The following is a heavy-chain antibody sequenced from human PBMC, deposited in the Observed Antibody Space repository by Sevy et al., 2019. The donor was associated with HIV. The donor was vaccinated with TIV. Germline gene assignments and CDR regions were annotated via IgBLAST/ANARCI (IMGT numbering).Heavy chain of an antibody. CDR3: AKVEGYYYGSGSAGLDP. J-gene: IGHJ5*02. CDR2: IRGSGGST. V-gene: IGHV3-23*01. Sequence: GGSLRLSCAASGFTFSSYAMSWVRQAPGKGLEWVSAIRGSGGSTYYADSVKGRFTISRDNSKNTLYLQMNSLRAEDTAVYYCAKVEGYYYGSGSAGLDPWGQGTLVTVSS. D-gene: IGHD3-10*01. CDR1: GFTFSSYA.